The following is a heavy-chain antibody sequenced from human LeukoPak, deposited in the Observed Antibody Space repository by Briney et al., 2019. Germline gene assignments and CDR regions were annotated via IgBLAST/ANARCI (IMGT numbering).Heavy chain of an antibody. CDR2: IYYSGST. CDR3: ARHSEHGSGWSFNWFDP. CDR1: GGSFSTYY. V-gene: IGHV4-59*08. Sequence: PSETLSLTCTVSGGSFSTYYWSWIRQPPGKGLEWIGYIYYSGSTNYIPSLKSRVSISVDTSKNQFSLKLSSVTAADTAVYYCARHSEHGSGWSFNWFDPWGQGTLVTVSS. D-gene: IGHD6-19*01. J-gene: IGHJ5*02.